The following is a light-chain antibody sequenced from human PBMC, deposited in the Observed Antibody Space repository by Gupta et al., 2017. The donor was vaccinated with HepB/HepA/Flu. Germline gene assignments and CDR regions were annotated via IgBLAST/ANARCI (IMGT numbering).Light chain of an antibody. V-gene: IGKV1-5*03. CDR3: QQYNTYSWT. CDR1: QSISSQ. J-gene: IGKJ1*01. Sequence: DIQMTQSPSTLSASVGDRVTITCRASQSISSQLAWSQQRPGKAPKLLIYKASSLESGVPSRFSGSESGTEFTLTISSLQPDDFATYYCQQYNTYSWTFGQGTKVEIK. CDR2: KAS.